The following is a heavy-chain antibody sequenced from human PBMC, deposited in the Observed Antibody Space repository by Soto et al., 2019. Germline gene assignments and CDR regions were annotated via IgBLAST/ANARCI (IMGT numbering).Heavy chain of an antibody. CDR1: GGSISSYY. CDR2: IYYSGST. D-gene: IGHD6-13*01. Sequence: KASETLSLTCTVSGGSISSYYWSWIRPPPEKGLEWNGYIYYSGSTNYNPSLKSRVTISVDTSKNQFSLKLSSVTAADTAVYYCARDSHSSSWYGRGYYYYGMDVWGQGTTVTVSS. J-gene: IGHJ6*02. CDR3: ARDSHSSSWYGRGYYYYGMDV. V-gene: IGHV4-59*01.